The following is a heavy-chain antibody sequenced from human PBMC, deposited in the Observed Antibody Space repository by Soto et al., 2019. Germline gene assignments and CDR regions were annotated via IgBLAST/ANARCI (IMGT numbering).Heavy chain of an antibody. Sequence: QVQLVQSGAEVKKPGASVKVSCEASGYTFTTYDINWVRQATGQGLEWMGGMNSKSGNTGYAQKFQGRLTMTRAPSITTAYMELSSLTSDDAAIYFCARGFLARDHYYYLDVLCKGTTVTVSS. V-gene: IGHV1-8*01. J-gene: IGHJ6*03. CDR1: GYTFTTYD. CDR2: MNSKSGNT. CDR3: ARGFLARDHYYYLDV.